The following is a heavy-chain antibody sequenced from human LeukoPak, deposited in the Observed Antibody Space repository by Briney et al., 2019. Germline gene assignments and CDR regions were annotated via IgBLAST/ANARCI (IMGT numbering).Heavy chain of an antibody. J-gene: IGHJ6*02. Sequence: GGSLRLSCAASGFTFSSYSMNWVRQAPGKGLEWVSSISSSSSYIYYADSVKGRFTISRDNAKNSLYLQMNSLRAEDTAVYYCARPFYGEYGMDVWGQGTTVTVSS. D-gene: IGHD3-3*02. CDR1: GFTFSSYS. CDR2: ISSSSSYI. V-gene: IGHV3-21*01. CDR3: ARPFYGEYGMDV.